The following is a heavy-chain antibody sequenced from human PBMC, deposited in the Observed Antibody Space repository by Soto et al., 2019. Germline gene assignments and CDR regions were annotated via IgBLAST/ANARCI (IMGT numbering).Heavy chain of an antibody. J-gene: IGHJ3*02. V-gene: IGHV3-48*02. CDR2: ISSSSTI. Sequence: GGSLRLSCAASGFTFSSYSMNWVRQAPGKGLEWVSYISSSSTIYYADSVKGRFTISRDNAKNSLYLQMNSLRDEDTAVYYCAREGSYDSSGYYVHDAFDIWGQGTMVTVSS. CDR3: AREGSYDSSGYYVHDAFDI. CDR1: GFTFSSYS. D-gene: IGHD3-22*01.